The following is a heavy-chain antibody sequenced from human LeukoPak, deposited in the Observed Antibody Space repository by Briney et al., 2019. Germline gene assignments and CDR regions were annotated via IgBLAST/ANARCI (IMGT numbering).Heavy chain of an antibody. CDR2: MNPNSGNT. D-gene: IGHD1-26*01. CDR1: GYTFTGYY. CDR3: ARGGVVGATGDWFDP. Sequence: ASVKVSCKASGYTFTGYYIYWVRQAPGQGLEWMGWMNPNSGNTGYAQKFQGRVTMTRNTSISTAYMELSSLRSEDTAVYYCARGGVVGATGDWFDPWGRGTLVTVSS. V-gene: IGHV1-8*02. J-gene: IGHJ5*02.